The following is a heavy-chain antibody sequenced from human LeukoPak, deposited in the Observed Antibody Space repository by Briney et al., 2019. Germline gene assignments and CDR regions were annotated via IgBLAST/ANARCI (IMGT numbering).Heavy chain of an antibody. Sequence: GGSLRLSCAASGFTFSDYYMSWIRQAPGKGLERVSYISSSGSTIYYADSVKGRFTISRDNAKNSLYLQMNSLRAEDTAVYYCASGTVYYYDSSGYHHWGQGTLVTVSS. D-gene: IGHD3-22*01. CDR2: ISSSGSTI. CDR3: ASGTVYYYDSSGYHH. J-gene: IGHJ5*02. CDR1: GFTFSDYY. V-gene: IGHV3-11*01.